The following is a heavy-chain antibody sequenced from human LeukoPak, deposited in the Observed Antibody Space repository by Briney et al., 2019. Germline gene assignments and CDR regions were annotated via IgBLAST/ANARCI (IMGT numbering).Heavy chain of an antibody. V-gene: IGHV3-7*01. CDR2: IKQDGSEK. J-gene: IGHJ6*03. CDR3: ARDIYIVVVPAAITGEDYMDV. D-gene: IGHD2-2*01. Sequence: GGSLRLSCAASGFTFSSYWMSWVRQAPGKGLEWVANIKQDGSEKYYVDSVKGRFTISRDNAKNSLYLQMNSLRAEDTAVYYCARDIYIVVVPAAITGEDYMDVWGKGTTVTVSS. CDR1: GFTFSSYW.